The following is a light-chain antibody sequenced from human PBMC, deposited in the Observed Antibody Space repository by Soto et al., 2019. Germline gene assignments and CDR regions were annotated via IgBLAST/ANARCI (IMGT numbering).Light chain of an antibody. V-gene: IGKV1-5*03. CDR3: QQYSSGSYT. CDR2: KAS. CDR1: QSISSW. Sequence: DIQMTQSPSTLSASVGDRVTITCRASQSISSWLAWYQRKPREAPKLLIYKASTLESGVPSRFSGSGSGTEFTLTISSLQPDDFATYYCQQYSSGSYTFGQGTKLEIK. J-gene: IGKJ2*01.